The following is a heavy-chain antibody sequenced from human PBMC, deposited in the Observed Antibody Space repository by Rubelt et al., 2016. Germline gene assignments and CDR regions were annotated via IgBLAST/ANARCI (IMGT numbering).Heavy chain of an antibody. Sequence: QVQLRESGPGLVKPSGTLSLTCAVSSDSISSNNWWTWVRQPPGKGLEWIGEIYHTGSSGYNPSLNSRVTISVDNSKNHFPLTLNSVAAADTAVYYCCSMFDSWGQGTLVTISS. CDR2: IYHTGSS. CDR1: SDSISSNNW. V-gene: IGHV4-4*02. CDR3: CSMFDS. D-gene: IGHD3-3*02. J-gene: IGHJ4*02.